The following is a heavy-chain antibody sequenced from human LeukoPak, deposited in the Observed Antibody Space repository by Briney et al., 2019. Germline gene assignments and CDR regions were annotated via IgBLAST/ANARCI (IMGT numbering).Heavy chain of an antibody. D-gene: IGHD2-2*01. CDR1: GGSISSYY. CDR2: IYYSGST. V-gene: IGHV4-59*01. Sequence: PSETPSLTCTVSGGSISSYYWSWIRQPPGKGLEWIGYIYYSGSTNYNPSLKSRVTISVDTSKNQFSLKLSSVTAADTAVYYCARAPLGYCSSTSCYGDYYYYMDVWGKGTTVTVSS. CDR3: ARAPLGYCSSTSCYGDYYYYMDV. J-gene: IGHJ6*03.